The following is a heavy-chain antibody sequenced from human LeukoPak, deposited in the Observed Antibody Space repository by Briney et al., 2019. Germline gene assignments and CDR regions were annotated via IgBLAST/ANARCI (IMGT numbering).Heavy chain of an antibody. D-gene: IGHD3-3*02. CDR3: VRPDRIFGVPAAFDA. CDR1: GGSFSDYP. CDR2: IIPKYSAS. Sequence: SVKVSCKASGGSFSDYPINWVRLAPGQGLEWLGGIIPKYSASNYAQAFQGRVTITADESTNTVYMEMSGLRPDDTAVYYCVRPDRIFGVPAAFDAWGQGTLVAVSS. J-gene: IGHJ3*01. V-gene: IGHV1-69*13.